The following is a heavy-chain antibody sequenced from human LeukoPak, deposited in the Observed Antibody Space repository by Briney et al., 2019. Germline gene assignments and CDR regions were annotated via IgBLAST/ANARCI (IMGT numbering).Heavy chain of an antibody. CDR3: AKAGSSSHNWFDP. CDR2: VRNDGSNE. V-gene: IGHV3-30*02. D-gene: IGHD6-13*01. Sequence: PGGSLRLSCAASGFTFSDYGMHWVRQAPGKGLEWVAFVRNDGSNEYYPDSVKGRFTISRDNSRNTLYLQMNSLRAEDTAVYYCAKAGSSSHNWFDPWGQGTLVTVSS. J-gene: IGHJ5*02. CDR1: GFTFSDYG.